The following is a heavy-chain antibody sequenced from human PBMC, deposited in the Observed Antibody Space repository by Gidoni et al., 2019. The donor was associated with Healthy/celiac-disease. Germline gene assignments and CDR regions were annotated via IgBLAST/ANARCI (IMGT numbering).Heavy chain of an antibody. V-gene: IGHV3-30*18. Sequence: QVQLVESGGGGVQPGSSLRLSCAASGFTFSSYGMHWVRQAPGKGLDWVAVISYDGSNKYYADSVKGRFTISRDNSKNTLYLQMNSLRAEDTAVYYCAKVVTDIVVVTGYYYYGMDVWGQGTTVTVSS. CDR2: ISYDGSNK. D-gene: IGHD2-21*02. CDR1: GFTFSSYG. J-gene: IGHJ6*02. CDR3: AKVVTDIVVVTGYYYYGMDV.